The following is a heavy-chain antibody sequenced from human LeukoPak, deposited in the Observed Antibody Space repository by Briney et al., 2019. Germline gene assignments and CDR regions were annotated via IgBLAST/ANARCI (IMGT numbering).Heavy chain of an antibody. Sequence: PGGSLRLSCAASGFTFSSYAMSWVRQAPGKGLEWVSAISGSGGSTYYADSVKGRFTISRDNSKNTLYLQMNSLRAEDTAVYYCANPPVPDIDDYYGMDVWGQGTTVTVSS. CDR1: GFTFSSYA. J-gene: IGHJ6*02. CDR3: ANPPVPDIDDYYGMDV. V-gene: IGHV3-23*01. CDR2: ISGSGGST. D-gene: IGHD5-12*01.